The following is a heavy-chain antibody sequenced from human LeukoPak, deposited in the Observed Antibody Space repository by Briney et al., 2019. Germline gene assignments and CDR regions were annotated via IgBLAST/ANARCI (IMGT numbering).Heavy chain of an antibody. Sequence: PGGSLRLSCAASGFTFSSYAMSWVRQAPGKGLEWVSAISGSGGSTYYADSVKGRFTISRDNPKNTLYLQMNSLRAEDTAVYYCAKSTVVTPVYFDYWGQGTLVTVSS. CDR3: AKSTVVTPVYFDY. D-gene: IGHD4-23*01. V-gene: IGHV3-23*01. CDR1: GFTFSSYA. CDR2: ISGSGGST. J-gene: IGHJ4*02.